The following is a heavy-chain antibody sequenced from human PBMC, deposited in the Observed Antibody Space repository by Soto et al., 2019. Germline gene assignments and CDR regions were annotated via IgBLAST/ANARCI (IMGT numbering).Heavy chain of an antibody. CDR2: ISLYSDGT. V-gene: IGHV1-18*01. CDR1: GYTFSNYD. D-gene: IGHD2-2*01. CDR3: ARVVPGAEAWFGP. Sequence: ASVKVSCKTSGYTFSNYDITWVRQAPGQPLEWLGWISLYSDGTNYAQKFQGRVSMTTDTSTTTAYMELRSLRSDDTAVYYCARVVPGAEAWFGPWGQGTMVTASS. J-gene: IGHJ5*02.